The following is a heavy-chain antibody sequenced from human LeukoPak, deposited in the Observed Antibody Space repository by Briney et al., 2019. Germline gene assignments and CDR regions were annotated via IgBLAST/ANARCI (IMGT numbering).Heavy chain of an antibody. CDR2: IYYSGST. CDR1: GGSISSYY. Sequence: PSETLSLTCTVSGGSISSYYWSWIRQPPGKGLEWIGYIYYSGSTNYNPSLKSRVTISVDTSKNQFSLKLSSVTAADTAVYYCAREGYSYGPFDYWGQGTLVIVSS. CDR3: AREGYSYGPFDY. V-gene: IGHV4-59*01. D-gene: IGHD5-18*01. J-gene: IGHJ4*02.